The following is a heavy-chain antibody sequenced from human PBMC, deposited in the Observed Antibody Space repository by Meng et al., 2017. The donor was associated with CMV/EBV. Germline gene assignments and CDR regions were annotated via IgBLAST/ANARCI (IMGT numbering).Heavy chain of an antibody. D-gene: IGHD2-2*01. Sequence: SVTVSCKASGYPFTGYYLHWLRQAPGQGLAWMGWINPNSGGTNYAQKFQGRVTMTRDTSISTAYMELSRLSSDDTAVYYWAGVEGGYCSSTSCFDFWGQGTMVTVSS. J-gene: IGHJ4*02. CDR3: AGVEGGYCSSTSCFDF. CDR2: INPNSGGT. CDR1: GYPFTGYY. V-gene: IGHV1-2*02.